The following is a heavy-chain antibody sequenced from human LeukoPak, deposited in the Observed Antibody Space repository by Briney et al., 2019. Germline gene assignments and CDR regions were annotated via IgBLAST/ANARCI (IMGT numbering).Heavy chain of an antibody. CDR1: GYTFTSYG. CDR3: ARLHPELSYYYYYMDV. J-gene: IGHJ6*03. Sequence: GASVKVSCKASGYTFTSYGISWVRQAPGQGLEWMGWISAYNGNTNYAQKLQGRVTMTTDTSTSTAYMELRSLRSDDTAVYYCARLHPELSYYYYYMDVWGKGTTVTISS. V-gene: IGHV1-18*01. D-gene: IGHD3-10*01. CDR2: ISAYNGNT.